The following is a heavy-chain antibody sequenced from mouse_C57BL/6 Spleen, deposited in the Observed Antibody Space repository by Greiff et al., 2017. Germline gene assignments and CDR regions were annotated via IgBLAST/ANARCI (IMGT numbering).Heavy chain of an antibody. D-gene: IGHD2-4*01. CDR3: ARTYYDYDGGYYYARDY. Sequence: VQLQQSVAELVRPGASVKLSCTASGFNIKNTYMHWVKQRPEQGLEWIGRIDPANGNTKYAPKFQGKATITADTSSNTAYLQLSSLTSEDTAIYYCARTYYDYDGGYYYARDYWGQGTSVTVSS. CDR1: GFNIKNTY. J-gene: IGHJ4*01. CDR2: IDPANGNT. V-gene: IGHV14-3*01.